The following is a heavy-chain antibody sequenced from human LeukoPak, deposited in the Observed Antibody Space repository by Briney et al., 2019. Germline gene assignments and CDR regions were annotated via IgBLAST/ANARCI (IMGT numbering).Heavy chain of an antibody. CDR2: IIPILGIA. CDR3: ARDRAREITMVRGVIIDYFDY. CDR1: GGTFSSYA. D-gene: IGHD3-10*01. V-gene: IGHV1-69*04. Sequence: ASVKVSCKASGGTFSSYAIGWVRQAPGQGLEWMGRIIPILGIANYAQKFQGRVTITADKSTSTAYMELSSLRSEDTAVYYCARDRAREITMVRGVIIDYFDYWGQGTLVTVSS. J-gene: IGHJ4*02.